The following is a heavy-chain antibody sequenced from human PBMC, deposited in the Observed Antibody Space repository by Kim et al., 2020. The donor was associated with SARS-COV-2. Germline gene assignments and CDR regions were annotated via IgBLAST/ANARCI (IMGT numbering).Heavy chain of an antibody. D-gene: IGHD2-21*02. V-gene: IGHV3-64D*06. CDR3: VNLGTANPQRNDAFDI. CDR1: GFTFSSYA. J-gene: IGHJ3*02. CDR2: ISSNGGST. Sequence: GGSLRLSCSASGFTFSSYAMHWVRQAPGKGLEYVSAISSNGGSTYYADSVKGRFTISRDNSKNTLYLQMSSLRAEDTAVYYCVNLGTANPQRNDAFDIWGQGTMVTVSS.